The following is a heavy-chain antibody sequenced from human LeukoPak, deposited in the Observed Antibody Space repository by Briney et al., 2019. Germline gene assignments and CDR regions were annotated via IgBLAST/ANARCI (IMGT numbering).Heavy chain of an antibody. CDR1: GFTLSSYG. Sequence: GGSLRLSCAASGFTLSSYGMHWVRQAPGKGLEWVAVIWYDGSNKYYADSVKGRFTISRDNSKNTLYLQMNSLRAEDTAVYYCASGDYYGLYYGMDVWGQGTTVTVSS. CDR2: IWYDGSNK. CDR3: ASGDYYGLYYGMDV. J-gene: IGHJ6*02. V-gene: IGHV3-33*01. D-gene: IGHD3-10*01.